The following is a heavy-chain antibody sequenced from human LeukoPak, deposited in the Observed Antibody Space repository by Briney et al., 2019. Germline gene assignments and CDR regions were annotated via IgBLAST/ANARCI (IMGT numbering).Heavy chain of an antibody. CDR1: GFAFSSYG. D-gene: IGHD3-16*02. CDR3: AKDTGYPYNWFDP. CDR2: ISGNGDST. V-gene: IGHV3-23*01. Sequence: WGSLRLSCAASGFAFSSYGISWVRQAPGKGLEWVSSISGNGDSTYYADSVKGRFTISRDNSKNTLYLQMNSLRAEDTAVYYCAKDTGYPYNWFDPWGQGTLVTVSS. J-gene: IGHJ5*02.